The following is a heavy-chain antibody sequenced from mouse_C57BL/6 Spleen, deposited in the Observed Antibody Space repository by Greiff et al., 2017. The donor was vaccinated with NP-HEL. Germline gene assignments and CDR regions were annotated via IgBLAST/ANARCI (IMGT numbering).Heavy chain of an antibody. V-gene: IGHV1-42*01. J-gene: IGHJ4*01. CDR2: INPSTGGT. D-gene: IGHD2-1*01. CDR3: ARLGGNFRYAMDY. Sequence: EVQRVESGPELVKPGASVKISCKASGYSFTGYYMNWVKQSPEKSLEWIGEINPSTGGTTYNQKFKAKATLTVDKSSSTAYMQLKSLTSEDSAVYYCARLGGNFRYAMDYWGQGTSVTVSS. CDR1: GYSFTGYY.